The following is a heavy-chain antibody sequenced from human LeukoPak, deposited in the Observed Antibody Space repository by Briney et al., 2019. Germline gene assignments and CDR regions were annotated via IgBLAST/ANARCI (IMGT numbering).Heavy chain of an antibody. CDR1: GFTLSSAW. Sequence: SGGSLRLSCVASGFTLSSAWMSWVRQAPGKGLEGVGRIKTKTDGGTPDYAAPVKGRFTISRDDSRNTLYLQMNSLKTEDTAVYYCTTYRVGEQWMIPNYWGQGTLVTVSS. V-gene: IGHV3-15*01. CDR2: IKTKTDGGTP. J-gene: IGHJ4*02. D-gene: IGHD6-19*01. CDR3: TTYRVGEQWMIPNY.